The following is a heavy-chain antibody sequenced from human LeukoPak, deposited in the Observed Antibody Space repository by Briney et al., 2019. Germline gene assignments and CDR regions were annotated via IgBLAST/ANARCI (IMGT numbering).Heavy chain of an antibody. V-gene: IGHV4-39*01. CDR1: GGSVSSGSYY. J-gene: IGHJ4*02. D-gene: IGHD3-22*01. Sequence: SETLSLTCTVSGGSVSSGSYYWGWIRQPPGKGLEWIGSIYYSGSTYYNPSLKSRVTISVDTSKNQFSLKLSSVTAADTAVYYCASSRWYYYDSSGYQIDYWGQGTLVTVSS. CDR2: IYYSGST. CDR3: ASSRWYYYDSSGYQIDY.